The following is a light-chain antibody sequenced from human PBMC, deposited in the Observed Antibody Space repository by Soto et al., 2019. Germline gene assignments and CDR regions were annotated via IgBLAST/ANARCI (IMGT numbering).Light chain of an antibody. CDR1: QGIGNF. CDR3: QQYHSYPVT. CDR2: EAS. Sequence: DIQMTQSISSLSASVGDTVTITCRASQGIGNFLAWFQQKPGKAPTSLISEASSLQSGVPSRFSGSGSGTDFTLTISSLQPEDFATYYCQQYHSYPVTFGGGTKVEFK. V-gene: IGKV1-16*01. J-gene: IGKJ4*01.